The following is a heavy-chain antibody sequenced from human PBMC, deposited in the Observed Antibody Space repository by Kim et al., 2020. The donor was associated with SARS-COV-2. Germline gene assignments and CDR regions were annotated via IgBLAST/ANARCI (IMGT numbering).Heavy chain of an antibody. J-gene: IGHJ4*02. CDR3: TGDLVGPTGMVY. Sequence: GGSLRLSCAASGFSFSDQYMDWVRQAPGKGLEWVGRGRNKANGYSPQYAASVKGRFTISRDESRNSLYLQLNGLKTEDTAVYYCTGDLVGPTGMVYWGQG. CDR1: GFSFSDQY. V-gene: IGHV3-72*01. CDR2: GRNKANGYSP. D-gene: IGHD1-26*01.